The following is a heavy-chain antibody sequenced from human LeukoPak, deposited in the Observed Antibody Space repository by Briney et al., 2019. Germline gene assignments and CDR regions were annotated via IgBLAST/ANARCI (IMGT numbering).Heavy chain of an antibody. CDR2: IYYSGST. Sequence: PSETLSLNCTVSGGSISSYYWSWIRQPPGKGLEWIGYIYYSGSTNYNPSLKSRVTISVDTSKNQFSLKLSSVTAADTAVYYCARGYHDFSGYWLSYFDYWGQGTLVTVSS. CDR1: GGSISSYY. J-gene: IGHJ4*02. CDR3: ARGYHDFSGYWLSYFDY. V-gene: IGHV4-59*01. D-gene: IGHD3-22*01.